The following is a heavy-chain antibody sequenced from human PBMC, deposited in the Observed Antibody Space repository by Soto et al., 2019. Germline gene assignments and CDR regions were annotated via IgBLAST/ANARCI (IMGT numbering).Heavy chain of an antibody. D-gene: IGHD6-19*01. V-gene: IGHV3-23*01. CDR3: ATRVSVAGLGVFYY. J-gene: IGHJ4*02. CDR1: GFTFSSYA. CDR2: ISGSGGST. Sequence: HPGGSLRLSCAASGFTFSSYAMSWVRQAPGKGLEWVSAISGSGGSTYYADSVKGRFTISRDNSKNTLYLQMNSLRAEDTAVYYCATRVSVAGLGVFYYWGQGTLVTGSA.